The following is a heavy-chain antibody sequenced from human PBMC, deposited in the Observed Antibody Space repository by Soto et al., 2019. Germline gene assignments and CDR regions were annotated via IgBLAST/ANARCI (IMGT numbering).Heavy chain of an antibody. Sequence: DVQLLESGGHLVQPGGSLRLSCAASGFTFSSYAMSWVRQAPGKGLEWGSSVSAGGDMTYYSDSVKGRFTISRDNSNNALFLQMTSLRIEDAALYYWARGDRVGSGSPASYYYSGLDVWGQGATVTVS. V-gene: IGHV3-23*01. J-gene: IGHJ6*02. CDR2: VSAGGDMT. CDR3: ARGDRVGSGSPASYYYSGLDV. CDR1: GFTFSSYA. D-gene: IGHD3-10*01.